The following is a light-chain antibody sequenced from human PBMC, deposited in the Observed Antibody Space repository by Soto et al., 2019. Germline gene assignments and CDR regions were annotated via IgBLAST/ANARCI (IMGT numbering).Light chain of an antibody. CDR1: QAISNY. J-gene: IGKJ4*01. Sequence: DIQMTQSPSFLSASVGDRVTITCRASQAISNYLNWYQQKPGKAPNLLIFGAKTLQSGVPSRFSGSGYGTDFTLTITTLQPEDFATYYCQQSYNAPRTFGGGTKVDIK. V-gene: IGKV1-39*01. CDR3: QQSYNAPRT. CDR2: GAK.